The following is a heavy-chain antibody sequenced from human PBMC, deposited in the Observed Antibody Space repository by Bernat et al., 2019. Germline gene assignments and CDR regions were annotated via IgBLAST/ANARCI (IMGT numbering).Heavy chain of an antibody. J-gene: IGHJ5*02. CDR1: GYTFTSYA. CDR3: ARDYYDILTGYPRYNWFDP. D-gene: IGHD3-9*01. Sequence: QVQLVQSGAEVKKPGASVKVSCKASGYTFTSYAMHWVRQAPGQRLEWMGWINAGNGNTKYSQKFQGRVTITRDTSASTAYMGLSSLRSEDTAVYYCARDYYDILTGYPRYNWFDPWGQGTLVTVSS. CDR2: INAGNGNT. V-gene: IGHV1-3*01.